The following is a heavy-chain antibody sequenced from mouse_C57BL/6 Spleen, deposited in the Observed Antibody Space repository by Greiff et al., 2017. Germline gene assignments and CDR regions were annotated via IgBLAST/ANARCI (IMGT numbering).Heavy chain of an antibody. D-gene: IGHD3-2*02. V-gene: IGHV1-80*01. J-gene: IGHJ2*01. CDR1: GYAFSSYW. CDR3: ARADSSGYVLYYFDD. Sequence: VESGASVKISCKASGYAFSSYWMNWVKQRPGKGLAWIGQIYPGDGDPTYTGKFKGKATLTADKSSSTAYMQLSSLTSEDSAVYFCARADSSGYVLYYFDDWGQGTTLTVSS. CDR2: IYPGDGDP.